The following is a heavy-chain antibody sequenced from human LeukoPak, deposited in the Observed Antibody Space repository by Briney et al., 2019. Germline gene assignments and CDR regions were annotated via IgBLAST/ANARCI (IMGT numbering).Heavy chain of an antibody. J-gene: IGHJ3*02. Sequence: ASVKVSCKASGYAFTRHYMHWVRQAPGQGLEWMGLINPSGSSTIYAQKFQGRVTMTRDMSTSTDYMELSSLRSEDTAVYYCAGEDYFDSSGYASWRFDIWGQGTMVTVSS. D-gene: IGHD3-22*01. CDR2: INPSGSST. CDR3: AGEDYFDSSGYASWRFDI. V-gene: IGHV1-46*01. CDR1: GYAFTRHY.